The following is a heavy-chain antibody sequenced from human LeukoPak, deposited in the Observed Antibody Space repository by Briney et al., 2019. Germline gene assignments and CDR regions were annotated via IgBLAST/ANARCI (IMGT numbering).Heavy chain of an antibody. Sequence: ASVNVSCTASSYTFTDYHINWVRQAPGKGREWMGGFDPEDGETIYAQKFQGRVTMTEDTSTDTAYMELSSLRSEDTAVYYCATYPRGLLPYYWGQGTLVTVSS. CDR2: FDPEDGET. D-gene: IGHD3-22*01. J-gene: IGHJ4*02. CDR3: ATYPRGLLPYY. CDR1: SYTFTDYH. V-gene: IGHV1-24*01.